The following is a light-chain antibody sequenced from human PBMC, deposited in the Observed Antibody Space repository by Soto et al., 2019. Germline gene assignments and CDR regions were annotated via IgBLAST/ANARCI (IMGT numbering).Light chain of an antibody. V-gene: IGKV1-9*01. CDR2: VAS. J-gene: IGKJ4*01. CDR3: QQLNSYRLT. Sequence: IQLTQSPSSLSASVGDRVTITCRASQAFSSHLAWYQQKPGKAPKLLVYVASTLQSGVPSRFSGSGSGTDFSLSINSLQPEDFATYYCQQLNSYRLTFGGGTKVDIK. CDR1: QAFSSH.